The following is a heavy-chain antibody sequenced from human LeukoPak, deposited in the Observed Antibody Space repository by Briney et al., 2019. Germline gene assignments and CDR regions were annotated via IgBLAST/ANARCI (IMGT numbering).Heavy chain of an antibody. CDR3: ARAYDFTDY. V-gene: IGHV3-23*01. Sequence: GGSLRLSCAASGFTFITYAMTWVRQAPGKGLEWVSAISGSGGNTDYADSVKGRFTVSRDNSKNTLYLQMNSLRAEDTAVYYCARAYDFTDYWGQGTLVTVSS. D-gene: IGHD3/OR15-3a*01. CDR1: GFTFITYA. CDR2: ISGSGGNT. J-gene: IGHJ4*02.